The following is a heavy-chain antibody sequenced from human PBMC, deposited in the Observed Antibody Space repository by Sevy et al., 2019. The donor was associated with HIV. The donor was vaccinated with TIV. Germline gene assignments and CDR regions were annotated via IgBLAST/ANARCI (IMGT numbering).Heavy chain of an antibody. D-gene: IGHD2-21*01. CDR3: ARGGGLVMDRPIPFDY. CDR2: IIHSGHT. Sequence: SETLSLTCAVYGGSFSDYYWSWIRQPPGKGLEWIGEIIHSGHTNYNPSPKSRVTISVETSNNQFSLKLSPVTAADKAVYYCARGGGLVMDRPIPFDYWGQGTLVTVSS. V-gene: IGHV4-34*01. CDR1: GGSFSDYY. J-gene: IGHJ4*02.